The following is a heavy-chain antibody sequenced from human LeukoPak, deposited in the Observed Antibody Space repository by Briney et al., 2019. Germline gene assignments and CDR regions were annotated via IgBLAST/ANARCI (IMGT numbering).Heavy chain of an antibody. J-gene: IGHJ4*02. CDR1: GYTFTSYG. CDR3: AGRPDTSVVAIFDY. Sequence: ASVKVSCKASGYTFTSYGISWVRQAPGQGLEWMGWINPSSGATNYAQKFQGRVTMTGDTSISTAYMELSRLSSDDTAVYFCAGRPDTSVVAIFDYWGQGTLVTISS. V-gene: IGHV1-2*02. D-gene: IGHD3-22*01. CDR2: INPSSGAT.